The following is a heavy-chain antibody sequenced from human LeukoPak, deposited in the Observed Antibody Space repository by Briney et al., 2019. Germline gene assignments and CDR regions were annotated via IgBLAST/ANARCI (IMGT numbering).Heavy chain of an antibody. V-gene: IGHV3-23*01. CDR1: GFTLTSYP. CDR3: AKSGSSAYYDSSGYYYVYFDY. J-gene: IGHJ4*02. CDR2: IIVIGGST. Sequence: GGSLRLSCAASGFTLTSYPMTWVRQPPGRGLEWVSLIIVIGGSTYYADSVKGRFTISRDNSKNTLYLQMNSLRAEDTAVYYCAKSGSSAYYDSSGYYYVYFDYWGQGTLVTVSS. D-gene: IGHD3-22*01.